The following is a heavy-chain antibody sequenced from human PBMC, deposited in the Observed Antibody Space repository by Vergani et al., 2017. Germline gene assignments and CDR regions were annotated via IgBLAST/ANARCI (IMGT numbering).Heavy chain of an antibody. J-gene: IGHJ6*03. D-gene: IGHD4-11*01. Sequence: QVQLQASGPGRVKPSQTLSLTCTMSGGSISSGDYYWSWIRQPPGKGLEWIGYIYYSGSTYYNPSLKSRVTISVDTSKNQFSLKLSSVTAAATAVYYCARGLRDDYSNYARVYYYYYMDVWGKGTTVTVSS. CDR3: ARGLRDDYSNYARVYYYYYMDV. CDR2: IYYSGST. V-gene: IGHV4-30-4*01. CDR1: GGSISSGDYY.